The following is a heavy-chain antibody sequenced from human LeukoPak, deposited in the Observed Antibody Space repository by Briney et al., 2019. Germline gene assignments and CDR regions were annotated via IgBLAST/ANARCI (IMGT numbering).Heavy chain of an antibody. CDR2: IYYSGST. V-gene: IGHV4-39*01. CDR3: ASASSGWYPPDY. CDR1: GGSISSSSYY. J-gene: IGHJ4*02. Sequence: SETLSLTCTVSGGSISSSSYYWGWIRQPPGKGLEWIGSIYYSGSTYYNPSLKSRVTISVDTSKNQFSLKLSSVTAADTAVYYCASASSGWYPPDYWGQGTLVTVSS. D-gene: IGHD6-19*01.